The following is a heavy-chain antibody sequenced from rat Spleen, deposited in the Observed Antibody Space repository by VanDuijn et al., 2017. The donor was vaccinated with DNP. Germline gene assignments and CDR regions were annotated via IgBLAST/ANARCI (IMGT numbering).Heavy chain of an antibody. J-gene: IGHJ2*01. CDR2: IIYDGSSF. CDR3: ATRTTGIFDY. V-gene: IGHV5-19*01. Sequence: EVQLVESGGGLVQPGRSLKLSCAASGITFSNSGMHWIRQVPKKRLEWVATIIYDGSSFYYGDSVKGRFTVSRDNTKSTLYLQMDSLRSEDTATYFWATRTTGIFDYWGQGVMVTVSS. D-gene: IGHD1-9*01. CDR1: GITFSNSG.